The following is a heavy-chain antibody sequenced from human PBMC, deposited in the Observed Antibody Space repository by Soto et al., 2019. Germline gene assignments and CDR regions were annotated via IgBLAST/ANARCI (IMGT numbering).Heavy chain of an antibody. Sequence: ASVKVSCKASGGTFPSYDINWVRQAPGQGLEWMGWMNPNSGNTGYAQKFQGRVTMTRNTSISTAYMELSSLRSEDTAVYYCTIFGVVDYYYYYGMDVWGQGTTVTVAS. CDR3: TIFGVVDYYYYYGMDV. V-gene: IGHV1-8*01. CDR1: GGTFPSYD. J-gene: IGHJ6*02. CDR2: MNPNSGNT. D-gene: IGHD3-3*01.